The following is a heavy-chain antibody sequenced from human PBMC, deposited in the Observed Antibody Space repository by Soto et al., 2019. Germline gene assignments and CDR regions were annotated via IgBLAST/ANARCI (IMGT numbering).Heavy chain of an antibody. CDR1: GCAISGGHW. J-gene: IGHJ3*02. CDR3: ARERLVVVSPAFWAPPHDAFDT. D-gene: IGHD2-2*01. V-gene: IGHV4-4*02. Sequence: AGTLCLTCTVSGCAISGGHWWIWDRQAPGKGLEWIGEIYPTGNINFNPSLKSRASMSIDKSKNQLSLKLTSLTAEDTAVYYCARERLVVVSPAFWAPPHDAFDTWGQGKLVTVSS. CDR2: IYPTGNI.